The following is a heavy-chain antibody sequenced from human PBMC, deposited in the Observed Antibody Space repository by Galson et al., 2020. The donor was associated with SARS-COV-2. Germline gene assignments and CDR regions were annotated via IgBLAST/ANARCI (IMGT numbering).Heavy chain of an antibody. J-gene: IGHJ3*02. V-gene: IGHV4-39*01. CDR1: GGSISSSSYY. CDR3: ARTGSITMMVVVINYAFDI. D-gene: IGHD3-22*01. CDR2: TSYSGST. Sequence: SETLSLTCTFSGGSISSSSYYWGWIRQPPGKGLEWTGSTSYSGSTYYNPSIKSRVTISVDTSKNQFSLKLSSVTAADTAVYYGARTGSITMMVVVINYAFDIWGQVIMVTVSA.